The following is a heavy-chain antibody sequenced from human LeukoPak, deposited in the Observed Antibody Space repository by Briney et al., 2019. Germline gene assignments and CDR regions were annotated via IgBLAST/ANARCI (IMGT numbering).Heavy chain of an antibody. CDR2: IYYSGST. CDR1: GGSISSGGYS. J-gene: IGHJ4*02. D-gene: IGHD2-21*01. CDR3: ARVFFYYFGY. Sequence: SETLSLTCTVSGGSISSGGYSWSWIRQHPGKGLEWIGYIYYSGSTYYNPSLKSRVTISVDTSKNQFSLKLSSVTAADTAVYYCARVFFYYFGYWGQGTLVTVSS. V-gene: IGHV4-31*03.